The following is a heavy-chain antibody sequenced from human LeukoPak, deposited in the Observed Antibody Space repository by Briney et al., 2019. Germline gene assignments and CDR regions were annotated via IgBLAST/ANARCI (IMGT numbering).Heavy chain of an antibody. V-gene: IGHV1-2*02. CDR1: GYTFKAYY. CDR2: INPTSADT. CDR3: ARLRGPRYGDLFDS. D-gene: IGHD4-17*01. J-gene: IGHJ4*02. Sequence: ASVKVSCKASGYTFKAYYIHWLRQAPGQGFEWMGWINPTSADTKYSQNFQDNVSMTRDMSITTAFLELSRLTYDDTAVYYCARLRGPRYGDLFDSWGQGTLVTVSS.